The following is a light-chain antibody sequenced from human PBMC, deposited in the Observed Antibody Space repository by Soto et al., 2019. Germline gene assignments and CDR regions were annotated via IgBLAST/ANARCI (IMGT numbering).Light chain of an antibody. CDR1: SSDVGSYNY. CDR2: EVS. CDR3: CSFTSSSTVV. Sequence: QSVLTQPASVSGTSGQSITISCTGTSSDVGSYNYVSWYQQHPGKAPKLLIYEVSNRPSGVSNRFSGSKSGNTASLTISGLQAEDEADYYCCSFTSSSTVVFGGGTKLTVL. V-gene: IGLV2-14*01. J-gene: IGLJ3*02.